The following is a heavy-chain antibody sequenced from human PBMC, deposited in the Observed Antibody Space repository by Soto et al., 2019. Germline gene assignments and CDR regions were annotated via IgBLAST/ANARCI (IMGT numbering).Heavy chain of an antibody. CDR1: GYILTGYH. D-gene: IGHD3-9*01. V-gene: IGHV1-2*02. Sequence: ASVKVSCKASGYILTGYHIHWVRQAPGRGLEWMGWINPNSGDTEYAQNFQGRATMTRDTSFNLVYMEMSGLMSDDTAVYYCARDARGTRGFDEMDIWGQGTTVTVSS. CDR3: ARDARGTRGFDEMDI. CDR2: INPNSGDT. J-gene: IGHJ6*02.